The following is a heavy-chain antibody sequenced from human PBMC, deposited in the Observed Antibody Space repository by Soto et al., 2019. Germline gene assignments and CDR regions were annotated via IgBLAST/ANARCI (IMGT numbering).Heavy chain of an antibody. CDR3: ARGHDLWTGFYTDC. CDR1: GYTFTTYD. J-gene: IGHJ4*02. CDR2: MNPSSGNT. V-gene: IGHV1-8*01. Sequence: QVQLVQSGAEVKKPGASVKVSCKASGYTFTTYDINWVRQATGQGLEWMGWMNPSSGNTGYTEKFQGRVTLTSNTSISTAYLELDSLTSEDTAAYYCARGHDLWTGFYTDCWGQGTLVAVSS. D-gene: IGHD3-3*01.